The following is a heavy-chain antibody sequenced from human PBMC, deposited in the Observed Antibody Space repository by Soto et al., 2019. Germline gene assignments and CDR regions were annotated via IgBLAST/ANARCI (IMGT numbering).Heavy chain of an antibody. J-gene: IGHJ3*02. Sequence: GGSLRLSCAASGFTFSSYSMNWVRQAPGKGLEWVSSISSSSSYIYYADSVKGRFTISRDNAKNSLYLQMNSLRAEDTAVYYCAKAMGYFDAFDIWGQGTMVTVSS. D-gene: IGHD2-21*01. CDR3: AKAMGYFDAFDI. V-gene: IGHV3-21*04. CDR2: ISSSSSYI. CDR1: GFTFSSYS.